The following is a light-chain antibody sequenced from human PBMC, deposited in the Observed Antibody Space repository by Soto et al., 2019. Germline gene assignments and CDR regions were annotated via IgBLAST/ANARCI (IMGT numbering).Light chain of an antibody. CDR2: AAS. V-gene: IGKV1-27*01. CDR1: QGISNY. Sequence: DIQITQSPSSLSASVGDRVTITCRASQGISNYLAWYQQKPGTVPKLLIYAASTMPSGIPSRFSCSGSRTEFTLTIPSLQPEDFTSYYCQQYNDYSGMFGQGTKV. CDR3: QQYNDYSGM. J-gene: IGKJ1*01.